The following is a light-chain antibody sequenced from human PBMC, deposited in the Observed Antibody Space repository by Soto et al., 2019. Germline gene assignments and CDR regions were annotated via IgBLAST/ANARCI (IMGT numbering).Light chain of an antibody. CDR2: SNN. Sequence: QLVLTQPPSASGTPGQRVTISCSGSSSNIGSNAVNWYQQLPGTAPKLLIYSNNQRPSGVPDRFSGSKSGTSASLAISGLQSEDEADYYCAAWDDSLNGVSFGTGTKVTVL. CDR3: AAWDDSLNGVS. V-gene: IGLV1-44*01. J-gene: IGLJ1*01. CDR1: SSNIGSNA.